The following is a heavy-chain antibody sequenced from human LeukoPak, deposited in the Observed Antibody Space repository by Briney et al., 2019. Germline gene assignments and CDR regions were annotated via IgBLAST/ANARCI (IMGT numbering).Heavy chain of an antibody. CDR2: ISYDGSNK. J-gene: IGHJ4*02. D-gene: IGHD4-17*01. V-gene: IGHV3-30*04. CDR3: ARESYDYGDYGIDY. CDR1: GFTFSSYA. Sequence: GGSLRLSCAASGFTFSSYAMHWVRQDPGKRLEWVAVISYDGSNKYYADSVKGRFTISRDNSKNTLYLQMNSLRADDTAVYYCARESYDYGDYGIDYWGQGTLLTVSS.